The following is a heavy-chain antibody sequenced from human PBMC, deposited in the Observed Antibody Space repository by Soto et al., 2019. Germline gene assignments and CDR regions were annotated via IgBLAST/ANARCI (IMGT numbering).Heavy chain of an antibody. D-gene: IGHD3-10*01. CDR3: AREGNYYGSGSYYNKLTTRYYYYGMDV. CDR2: ISSSGSTI. CDR1: GFTFSSYE. Sequence: EVQLVESGGGLVQPGGSLRLSCAASGFTFSSYEMNWVRQAPGKGLEWVSYISSSGSTIYYADSVKGRFTISRDNVKNSLYLQMNSLRAEDTAVYYCAREGNYYGSGSYYNKLTTRYYYYGMDVWGQGTTVTVSS. V-gene: IGHV3-48*03. J-gene: IGHJ6*02.